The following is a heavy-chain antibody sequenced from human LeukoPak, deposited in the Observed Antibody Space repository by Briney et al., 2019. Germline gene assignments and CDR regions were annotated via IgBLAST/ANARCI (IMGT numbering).Heavy chain of an antibody. V-gene: IGHV3-53*05. D-gene: IGHD5-12*01. CDR1: GFIVRNYY. CDR3: AKGGGYEAQYYYYYLDV. J-gene: IGHJ6*03. Sequence: GGSLRLSCAASGFIVRNYYLSWVRQAPGKGLEWVSVIYSGGSTYYADSVEGRFTISRDNSKNTLSLQMKSLRAEDTAVYYCAKGGGYEAQYYYYYLDVWGKGTTVTISS. CDR2: IYSGGST.